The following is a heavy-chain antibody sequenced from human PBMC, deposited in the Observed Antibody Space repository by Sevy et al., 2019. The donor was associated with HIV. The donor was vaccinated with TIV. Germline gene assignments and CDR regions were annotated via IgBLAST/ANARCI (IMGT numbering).Heavy chain of an antibody. D-gene: IGHD6-13*01. J-gene: IGHJ6*02. Sequence: ASVKVSCKASGYTFSGYDINWVRQATGQGLEWMGWMNPDSGRRGYAPKFQGRVTMTTNTSIDTAYMELRRLRSEDSAVYYSARADPDSSTFFYYYGMDVWGQGTTVTVSS. CDR3: ARADPDSSTFFYYYGMDV. CDR1: GYTFSGYD. CDR2: MNPDSGRR. V-gene: IGHV1-8*02.